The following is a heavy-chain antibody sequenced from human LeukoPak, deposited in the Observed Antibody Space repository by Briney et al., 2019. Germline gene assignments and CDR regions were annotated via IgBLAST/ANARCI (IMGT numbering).Heavy chain of an antibody. Sequence: SETLSLTCAVTGASISNSNWWTWVRQPPGKGLEWIGEINHSGSTNYNPSLKSRVTISVDTSKNQFSLKLSSVTAADTAVYYCARMYSSGSYNWFDPWGQGTLVTVSS. CDR3: ARMYSSGSYNWFDP. J-gene: IGHJ5*02. CDR1: GASISNSNW. CDR2: INHSGST. D-gene: IGHD6-19*01. V-gene: IGHV4-4*02.